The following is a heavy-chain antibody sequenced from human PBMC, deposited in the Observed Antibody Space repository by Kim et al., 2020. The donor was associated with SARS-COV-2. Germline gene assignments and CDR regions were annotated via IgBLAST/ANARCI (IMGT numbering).Heavy chain of an antibody. CDR2: ISSNGGST. CDR1: GFTFSSYA. Sequence: GGSLRLSCSASGFTFSSYAMHWVRQAPGKGLEYVSAISSNGGSTYYADSVKGRFTISRDNSKNTLYLQMSSLRAEDTAVYYCMTYYYGSGSYYFLPAYYYYGMDVWGQGTTVTVSS. CDR3: MTYYYGSGSYYFLPAYYYYGMDV. J-gene: IGHJ6*02. V-gene: IGHV3-64D*06. D-gene: IGHD3-10*01.